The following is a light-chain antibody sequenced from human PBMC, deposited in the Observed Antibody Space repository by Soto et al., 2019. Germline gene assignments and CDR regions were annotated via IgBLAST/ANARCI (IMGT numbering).Light chain of an antibody. CDR3: AAWDDSLSGLVV. V-gene: IGLV1-47*01. CDR1: SSNIGSNY. J-gene: IGLJ2*01. Sequence: VLTQPPSASGTPGQRVTISCSGSSSNIGSNYVYWYQQLPGTAPKLLIYRNNQRPSGVPDRFSGSKSGTSASLAISGLRSEDEADYYCAAWDDSLSGLVVFGGGTKLTVL. CDR2: RNN.